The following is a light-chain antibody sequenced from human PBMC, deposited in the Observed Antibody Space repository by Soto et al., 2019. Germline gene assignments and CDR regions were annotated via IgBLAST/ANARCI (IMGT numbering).Light chain of an antibody. Sequence: EIVMTQSPATLSVSPGERATLSCRASQSVTSNLAWYQQKPGQAPRLLIYGASTRATGIPARFSGSGSGTEFTLTISSLQSEDFAVYYCQQYNTWSTLGHGTKVDIK. CDR1: QSVTSN. V-gene: IGKV3-15*01. CDR3: QQYNTWST. CDR2: GAS. J-gene: IGKJ1*01.